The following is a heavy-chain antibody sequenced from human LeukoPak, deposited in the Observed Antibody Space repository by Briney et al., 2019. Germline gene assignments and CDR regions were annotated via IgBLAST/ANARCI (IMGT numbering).Heavy chain of an antibody. D-gene: IGHD3-16*01. J-gene: IGHJ4*02. CDR2: IRGGGGTI. CDR3: ARDYADGFDY. V-gene: IGHV3-48*02. CDR1: GFTFSSYS. Sequence: PGGSLRLSCAASGFTFSSYSMNWVRQAPGKGLEWVSYIRGGGGTIYYADSVEGRFTISRDNGKNSLYLQMNSLRDEDTAVYYCARDYADGFDYWGRGTLVTVSS.